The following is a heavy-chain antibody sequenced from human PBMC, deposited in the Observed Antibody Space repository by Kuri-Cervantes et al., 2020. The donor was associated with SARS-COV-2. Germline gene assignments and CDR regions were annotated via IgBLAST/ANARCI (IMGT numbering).Heavy chain of an antibody. CDR3: ARAWVVTIFGVVDGWFDP. CDR1: GYSISSSHY. D-gene: IGHD3-3*01. CDR2: IYYSGST. V-gene: IGHV4-59*11. Sequence: GSLRLSCAVSGYSISSSHYWSWIRQPPGKGLEWIGYIYYSGSTNYNPSLKSRVTISVDTSKNQFSLKLSSVTAADTAVYYCARAWVVTIFGVVDGWFDPWGQGTLVTVSS. J-gene: IGHJ5*02.